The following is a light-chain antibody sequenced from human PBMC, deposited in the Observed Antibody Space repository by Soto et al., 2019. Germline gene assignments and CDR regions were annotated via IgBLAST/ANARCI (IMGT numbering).Light chain of an antibody. Sequence: QSALTQPASVSGSPGQSITISCTGASSDVGDYNYVSWYQHHPGKAPKLVIYDVSSRPSGVSGRFSGSKSGNTASLTISGPQAEDEADYYCSSYATSSTLEWVFGGGTKVTVL. CDR2: DVS. CDR3: SSYATSSTLEWV. CDR1: SSDVGDYNY. J-gene: IGLJ3*02. V-gene: IGLV2-14*03.